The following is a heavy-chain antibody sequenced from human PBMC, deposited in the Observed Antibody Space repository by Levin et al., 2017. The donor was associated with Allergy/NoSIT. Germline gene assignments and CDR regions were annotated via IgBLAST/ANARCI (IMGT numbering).Heavy chain of an antibody. D-gene: IGHD3-3*01. Sequence: PSVKVSCKASGYNFTNYGISWVRQAPGQGLEWMGWISAYNGNTNYAQKFQGRVTMTIQTSTNTAYMELRSLRSDDTAVYYCARVGIDFWGVYQKSWGYMDVWGQGTTVTVSS. J-gene: IGHJ6*03. CDR3: ARVGIDFWGVYQKSWGYMDV. V-gene: IGHV1-18*01. CDR2: ISAYNGNT. CDR1: GYNFTNYG.